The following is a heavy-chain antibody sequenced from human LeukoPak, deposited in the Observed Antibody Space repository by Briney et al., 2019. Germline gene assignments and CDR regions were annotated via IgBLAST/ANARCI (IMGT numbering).Heavy chain of an antibody. Sequence: GGSLRLSCAASGFALSSYAMHWVRQAPGKGLEWVAVISYDGSNKYYADSVKGRFTISRDNSKNTLYLQMNSLRAEDTAVYYCAKLWTGTTSYWGQGTLVTVSS. D-gene: IGHD1-1*01. CDR1: GFALSSYA. CDR3: AKLWTGTTSY. V-gene: IGHV3-30*04. J-gene: IGHJ4*02. CDR2: ISYDGSNK.